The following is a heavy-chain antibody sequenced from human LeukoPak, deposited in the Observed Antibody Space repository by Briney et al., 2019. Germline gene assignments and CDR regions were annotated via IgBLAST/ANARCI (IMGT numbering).Heavy chain of an antibody. CDR3: ARDRGDYCSSTSCYGGVDY. CDR2: IYYSGST. V-gene: IGHV4-30-4*08. J-gene: IGHJ4*02. Sequence: PSETLSLTCTVSGGSISSGDYYWSWIRQPPGKGVEWIGYIYYSGSTYYNPSLKSRVTISVDTSKNQFSLKLSSVTAADTAVYYCARDRGDYCSSTSCYGGVDYWGQGTLVTVSS. D-gene: IGHD2-2*01. CDR1: GGSISSGDYY.